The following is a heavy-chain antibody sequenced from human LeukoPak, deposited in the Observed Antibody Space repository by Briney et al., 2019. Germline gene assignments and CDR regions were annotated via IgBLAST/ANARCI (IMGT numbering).Heavy chain of an antibody. CDR1: GYTFTDYY. V-gene: IGHV1-3*01. J-gene: IGHJ4*02. D-gene: IGHD6-13*01. CDR2: INAGKGNT. CDR3: ARARTGIAAAGDFDY. Sequence: LAASVKVSCKASGYTFTDYYMHWVRQAPGQRLEWMGWINAGKGNTKYSQKFQGRVTITRDTSASTAYMELSSLRSEDTAVYYCARARTGIAAAGDFDYWGQGTLVTVSS.